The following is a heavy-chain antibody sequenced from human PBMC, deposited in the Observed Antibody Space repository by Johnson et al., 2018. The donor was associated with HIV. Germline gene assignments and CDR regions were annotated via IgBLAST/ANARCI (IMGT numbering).Heavy chain of an antibody. CDR1: GFTFSSYA. Sequence: VQLVESGGGLVQPGGSLRLSCAASGFTFSSYAMSWVRQAPGKGLEWVSAISGSGGSTYYVDSVKGRFTISRDNFKNMLYLQMNSLRAEDTAVYYCAKARGLHSGAFDIWGQGTMVTVSS. D-gene: IGHD4-11*01. CDR2: ISGSGGST. V-gene: IGHV3-23*04. J-gene: IGHJ3*02. CDR3: AKARGLHSGAFDI.